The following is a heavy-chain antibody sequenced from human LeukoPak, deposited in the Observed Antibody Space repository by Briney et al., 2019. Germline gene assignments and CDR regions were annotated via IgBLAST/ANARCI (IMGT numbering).Heavy chain of an antibody. Sequence: ASVKVSCKASGYTFTGYYMHWVRQAPGQGLEWMGRINPNSGGTNYAQKFQGRVTMTRDTSISTAYMELSRLRSDDTAVYYCARDRIALSLYYFDYCGQGTLVTVS. CDR3: ARDRIALSLYYFDY. D-gene: IGHD2/OR15-2a*01. CDR2: INPNSGGT. CDR1: GYTFTGYY. J-gene: IGHJ4*02. V-gene: IGHV1-2*06.